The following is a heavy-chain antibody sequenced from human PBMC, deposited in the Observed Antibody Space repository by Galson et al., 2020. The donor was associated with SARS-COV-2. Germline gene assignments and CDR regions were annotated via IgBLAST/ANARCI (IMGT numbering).Heavy chain of an antibody. CDR2: ISGSGGNT. Sequence: GESLKISCAASGFTFSNYAMSWVRQAPGKGLDWVSAISGSGGNTYYADSVKGRFTISRDNSKSTLYLQMNSLRAEDTAVYYCAKDRGSSGSSDYWGQGTLVTVSS. V-gene: IGHV3-23*01. CDR1: GFTFSNYA. J-gene: IGHJ4*02. D-gene: IGHD6-19*01. CDR3: AKDRGSSGSSDY.